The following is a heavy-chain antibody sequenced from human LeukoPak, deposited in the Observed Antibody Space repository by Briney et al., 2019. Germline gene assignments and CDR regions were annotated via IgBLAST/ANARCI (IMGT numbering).Heavy chain of an antibody. J-gene: IGHJ4*02. V-gene: IGHV4-59*01. Sequence: SETLSLTCTVSGGSISSYYWSWIRQPPGKGLEWIGYIYYSGSTNYNPSLKSRVTISVDTSKNQFSLKLSSVTAADTAVYYCAGVYSGYDSVSYWGQGTLVTVSS. CDR2: IYYSGST. CDR3: AGVYSGYDSVSY. CDR1: GGSISSYY. D-gene: IGHD5-12*01.